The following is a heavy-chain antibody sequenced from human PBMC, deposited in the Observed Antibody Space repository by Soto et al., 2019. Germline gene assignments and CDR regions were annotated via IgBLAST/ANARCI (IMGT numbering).Heavy chain of an antibody. CDR3: ARSIAAAGTNDY. Sequence: HPGGSLRLSCAASGFTFSSYAMSWVRQAPGKGLEWVSAISGSGGSTYYADSVKGRFTISRDNSKNTLYLQMNSLRAEDTAVYYCARSIAAAGTNDYWGQGTLVTVTS. D-gene: IGHD6-13*01. V-gene: IGHV3-23*01. CDR2: ISGSGGST. CDR1: GFTFSSYA. J-gene: IGHJ4*02.